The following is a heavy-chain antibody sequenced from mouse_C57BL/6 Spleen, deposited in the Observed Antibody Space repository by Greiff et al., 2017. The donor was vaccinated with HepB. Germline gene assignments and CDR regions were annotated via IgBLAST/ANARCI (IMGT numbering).Heavy chain of an antibody. Sequence: EVKVVESEGGLVQPGSSMKLSCTASGFTFSDYYMAWVRQVPEKGLEWVANINYDGSSTYYLDSLKSRFIISRDNAKNILYLQMSSLKSEDTATYYCARYSWGYFDVWGTGTTVTVSS. D-gene: IGHD4-1*01. CDR3: ARYSWGYFDV. CDR2: INYDGSST. CDR1: GFTFSDYY. J-gene: IGHJ1*03. V-gene: IGHV5-16*01.